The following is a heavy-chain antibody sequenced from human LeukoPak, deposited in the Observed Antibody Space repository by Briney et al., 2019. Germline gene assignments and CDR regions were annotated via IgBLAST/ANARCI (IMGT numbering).Heavy chain of an antibody. CDR3: ARGLVVPATIVSPFDY. V-gene: IGHV4-34*01. D-gene: IGHD2-2*01. J-gene: IGHJ4*02. CDR2: INHSGST. CDR1: GGSFSGYY. Sequence: SETLSLTCAVYGGSFSGYYWSWIRQPPGKGPEWIGEINHSGSTNYNPSLKSRVTISVDTSKNQFSLKLSSATAADTAVYYCARGLVVPATIVSPFDYWGQGTLVTVSS.